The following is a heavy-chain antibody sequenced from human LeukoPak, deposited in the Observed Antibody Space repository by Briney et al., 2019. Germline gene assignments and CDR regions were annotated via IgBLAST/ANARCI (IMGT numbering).Heavy chain of an antibody. Sequence: SETLSLTCTVSGDSISPYYWSWIRQPPRKGLEWIGYIFHNGNTNYNPSLKSRVTILVDRSKNQFSLKLSSVTAADTAVYYCVRKAANSGAFDVWALGTMVTVSS. CDR1: GDSISPYY. V-gene: IGHV4-4*09. D-gene: IGHD6-25*01. J-gene: IGHJ3*01. CDR3: VRKAANSGAFDV. CDR2: IFHNGNT.